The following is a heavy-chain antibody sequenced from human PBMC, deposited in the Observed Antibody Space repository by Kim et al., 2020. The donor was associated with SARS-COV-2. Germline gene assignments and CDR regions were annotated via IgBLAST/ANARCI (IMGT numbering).Heavy chain of an antibody. CDR2: IYYSGST. D-gene: IGHD5-18*01. J-gene: IGHJ3*02. CDR1: GGSISSSNYY. CDR3: ARTWIQLWLMWSDGAFDI. V-gene: IGHV4-39*01. Sequence: SETLSLTCTVSGGSISSSNYYWGWIRQPPGKGLEWIGSIYYSGSTYYNPSLKSRVTISVDTSKNQFSLKLSSVTAADTAVYYCARTWIQLWLMWSDGAFDIWGQGTMVTVSS.